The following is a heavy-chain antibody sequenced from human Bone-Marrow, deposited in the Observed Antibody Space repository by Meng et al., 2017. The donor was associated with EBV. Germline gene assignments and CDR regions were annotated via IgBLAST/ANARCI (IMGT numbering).Heavy chain of an antibody. CDR3: ARDRHPRAFDY. J-gene: IGHJ4*02. V-gene: IGHV3-53*01. CDR2: IYSGGNT. CDR1: GFTFNSNY. Sequence: QLVEAGGGLIQPGGVLELSVVARGFTFNSNYMSWVRQVPGKGLEWVSVIYSGGNTYYADSVKGRFTISRDNSKNTLYLQMNSLRVEDTAVYYCARDRHPRAFDYWGQGTLVTVSS.